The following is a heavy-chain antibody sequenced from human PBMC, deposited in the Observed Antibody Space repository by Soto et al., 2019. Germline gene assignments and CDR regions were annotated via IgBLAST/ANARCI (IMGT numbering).Heavy chain of an antibody. V-gene: IGHV3-23*01. J-gene: IGHJ4*02. Sequence: PGGSLRLSCAASGFTFSSYAMTWVRQAPGKGLEWVSAISGSGGSTYYADSVKGRFTISRDNSKNTLYLQMNSLRAEDTAVYYCAKEKEIVXTIRLFFDYWGQGTLVTVSS. CDR2: ISGSGGST. CDR1: GFTFSSYA. CDR3: AKEKEIVXTIRLFFDY. D-gene: IGHD5-12*01.